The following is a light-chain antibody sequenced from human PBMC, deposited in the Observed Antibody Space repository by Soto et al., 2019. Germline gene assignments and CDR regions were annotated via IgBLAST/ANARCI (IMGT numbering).Light chain of an antibody. V-gene: IGKV3-20*01. CDR1: QSFSNNY. CDR2: GAS. Sequence: EIVLTQSPGTLSLSPGERATLYCRASQSFSNNYLAWYQQKPGQAPRLLIYGASSRATGIPDRFSGSISGTDFTLTISSLQAEDFATYYCQQTRSYPSTFGGGTKVDIK. CDR3: QQTRSYPST. J-gene: IGKJ4*01.